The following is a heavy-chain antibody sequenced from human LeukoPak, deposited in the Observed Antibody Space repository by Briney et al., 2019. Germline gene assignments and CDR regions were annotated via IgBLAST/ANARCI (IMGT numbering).Heavy chain of an antibody. CDR1: GFTFSSYG. V-gene: IGHV3-30*18. D-gene: IGHD4-11*01. CDR3: AKPMTTVTTWYFDY. CDR2: ISYDGSNK. Sequence: GRSLRLSCAASGFTFSSYGMHWVRQAPGKGLGWVAVISYDGSNKYYADSVKGRFTISRDNSKNTLYLQMNSLRAEDTAVYYCAKPMTTVTTWYFDYWGQGTLVTVSS. J-gene: IGHJ4*02.